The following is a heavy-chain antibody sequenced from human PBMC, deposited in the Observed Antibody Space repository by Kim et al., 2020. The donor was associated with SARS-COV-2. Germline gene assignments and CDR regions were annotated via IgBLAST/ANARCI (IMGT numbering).Heavy chain of an antibody. V-gene: IGHV4-61*02. D-gene: IGHD5-18*01. CDR1: GGSISSGSYY. CDR3: ARGLQL. Sequence: SETLSLTCTVSGGSISSGSYYWSWIRQPAGKGLEWIGRIYTSGSTNYNPSLKSRVTISVDTSKNQFSLKLSSVTAADTAVYYCARGLQLWSQGTLVTVSS. CDR2: IYTSGST. J-gene: IGHJ4*02.